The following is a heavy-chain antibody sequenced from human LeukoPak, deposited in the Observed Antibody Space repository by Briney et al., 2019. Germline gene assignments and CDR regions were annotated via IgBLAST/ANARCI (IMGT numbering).Heavy chain of an antibody. J-gene: IGHJ4*02. Sequence: GGSLRLSCAASGLAFSSYAMMWLRQAPGKGLEWVSAISGSGGSTYYADSVKGRFTISRDNSKNTLYLQMNSLRAEDTAVYYCAKSPYYYDSSGYYHYWGQGTLVTVSS. CDR3: AKSPYYYDSSGYYHY. D-gene: IGHD3-22*01. CDR1: GLAFSSYA. V-gene: IGHV3-23*01. CDR2: ISGSGGST.